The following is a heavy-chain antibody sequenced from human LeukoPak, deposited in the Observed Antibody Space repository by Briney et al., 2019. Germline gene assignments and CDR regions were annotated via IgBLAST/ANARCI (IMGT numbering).Heavy chain of an antibody. D-gene: IGHD3-10*01. J-gene: IGHJ4*02. CDR1: GDTLSELT. CDR3: AAGGIYSLLDY. CDR2: FDPGAGEI. Sequence: ASVKVSCKVSGDTLSELTMHWARRAPGKGLEWMGGFDPGAGEILYAQQFQGRVTMTEDTSTDTAYMELTSLRSEKSGVYFCAAGGIYSLLDYWGQGTLVTVSS. V-gene: IGHV1-24*01.